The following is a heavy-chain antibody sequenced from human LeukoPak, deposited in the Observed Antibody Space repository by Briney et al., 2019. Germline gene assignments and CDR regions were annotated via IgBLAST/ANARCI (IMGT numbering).Heavy chain of an antibody. V-gene: IGHV1-69*04. CDR2: FIPILGMA. CDR1: GGTFSSYA. Sequence: GASVKVSCKASGGTFSSYAISWVRQAPGQGLEWMGRFIPILGMANYAQKFQGRVTITADKSTSTAYMELSSLRSEDTAVYYCASSLGVGATVFYFDYWGQGTLVTVSS. CDR3: ASSLGVGATVFYFDY. D-gene: IGHD1-26*01. J-gene: IGHJ4*02.